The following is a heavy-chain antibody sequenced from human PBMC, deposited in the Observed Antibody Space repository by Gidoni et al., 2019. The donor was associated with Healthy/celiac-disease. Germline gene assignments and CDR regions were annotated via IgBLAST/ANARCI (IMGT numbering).Heavy chain of an antibody. J-gene: IGHJ6*02. CDR3: ARVGNVLRFLEWPVESYYYYGMDV. CDR2: ISSSSSYR. Sequence: EVKLVESGGGLVKPGGSLRLSCAASGFTVSSYSLNWVRQVPGKGLEWVSSISSSSSYRYYADSVKGRFTISRDNAKNSLYLQMNSLRAEDTAVYYCARVGNVLRFLEWPVESYYYYGMDVWGQGTTVTVSS. D-gene: IGHD3-3*01. CDR1: GFTVSSYS. V-gene: IGHV3-21*01.